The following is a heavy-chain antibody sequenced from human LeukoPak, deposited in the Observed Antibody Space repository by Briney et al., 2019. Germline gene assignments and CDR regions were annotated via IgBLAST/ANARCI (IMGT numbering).Heavy chain of an antibody. V-gene: IGHV1-69*13. CDR2: IIPIFGTA. D-gene: IGHD6-6*01. CDR3: AREGPPLEYSGSSAWHRY. Sequence: SVKVSCKASGGTFSSYAISWVRQAPGQGLEWMGGIIPIFGTANYAQKFQGRVTITADESTSTAYMELSSLRSEDTAVYYCAREGPPLEYSGSSAWHRYWGQGTLVTVSS. J-gene: IGHJ4*02. CDR1: GGTFSSYA.